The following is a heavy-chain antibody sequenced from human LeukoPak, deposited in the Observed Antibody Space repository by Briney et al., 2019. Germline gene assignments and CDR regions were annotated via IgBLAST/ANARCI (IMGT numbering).Heavy chain of an antibody. CDR1: GFTFSSYG. CDR2: INWNGGST. Sequence: PGGSLRLSCAASGFTFSSYGMHWVRQVPGKGLDWVSGINWNGGSTGYADSVKGRFTISRDNAKNSLYLQMNSLRAEDTALYYCASGDSNGWYFDNWGQGTLVSVSS. CDR3: ASGDSNGWYFDN. J-gene: IGHJ4*02. D-gene: IGHD6-19*01. V-gene: IGHV3-20*04.